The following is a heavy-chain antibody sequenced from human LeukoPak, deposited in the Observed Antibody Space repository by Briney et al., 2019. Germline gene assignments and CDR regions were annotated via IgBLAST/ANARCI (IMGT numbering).Heavy chain of an antibody. Sequence: MPSETLSLTCTVSGGSISSYYWSWIRQPPGKGLEWIGYIYYSGSTNYNPSLKSRVTISLDTSKNQFSLKVISVTAADTAVYYCARVAKHFRGGLSFYYMDVWGKGTTVTISS. V-gene: IGHV4-59*01. J-gene: IGHJ6*03. CDR2: IYYSGST. CDR1: GGSISSYY. CDR3: ARVAKHFRGGLSFYYMDV. D-gene: IGHD3-10*01.